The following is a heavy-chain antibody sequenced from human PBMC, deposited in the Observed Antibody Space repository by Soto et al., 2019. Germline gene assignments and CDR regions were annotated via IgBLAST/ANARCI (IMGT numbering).Heavy chain of an antibody. Sequence: QVQLQESGPGLVKPSETLSLTCSVSGGSVSSGSYYWSWIRQPPGTGLEWIGYLYYRGSTNYNPSLKSRVTISVDTSKNQFSLKLSSVTAADTAMYYCAGFLISSSGGHFDYWGQGTLVTVSS. D-gene: IGHD6-6*01. CDR1: GGSVSSGSYY. V-gene: IGHV4-61*01. J-gene: IGHJ4*02. CDR3: AGFLISSSGGHFDY. CDR2: LYYRGST.